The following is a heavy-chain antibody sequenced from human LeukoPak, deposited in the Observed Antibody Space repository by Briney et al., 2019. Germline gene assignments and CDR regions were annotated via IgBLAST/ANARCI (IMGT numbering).Heavy chain of an antibody. CDR1: GGTFSSYA. V-gene: IGHV1-69*05. CDR3: AERGSEGAFDI. Sequence: GASVKVSCKASGGTFSSYAISWVRQAPGQGLEWMGGVIPIFGTANYAQKFQGRVTITTDESTSTAYMELSSLRSEDTAVYYCAERGSEGAFDIWGQGTMVTVSS. CDR2: VIPIFGTA. J-gene: IGHJ3*02. D-gene: IGHD5-12*01.